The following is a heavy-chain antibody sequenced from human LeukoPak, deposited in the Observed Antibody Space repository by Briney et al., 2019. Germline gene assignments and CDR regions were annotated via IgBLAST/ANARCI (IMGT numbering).Heavy chain of an antibody. CDR1: GFTVDSNY. D-gene: IGHD3-22*01. V-gene: IGHV3-53*01. CDR3: ARGDDSGYYDYFDY. CDR2: IYTGGNT. J-gene: IGHJ4*02. Sequence: GGSLRLSCAASGFTVDSNYLSWVRQAPGKGLVWVSTIYTGGNTYYAASVKGRFTISRDFSKNTVFLHMNSLRAEDTAMYYCARGDDSGYYDYFDYWGQGALVTVSS.